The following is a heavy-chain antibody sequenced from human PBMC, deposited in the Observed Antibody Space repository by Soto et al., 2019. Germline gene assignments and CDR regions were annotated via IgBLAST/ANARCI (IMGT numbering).Heavy chain of an antibody. CDR3: ATPRRVQHGWNDLDY. CDR1: GFTFSRYV. CDR2: INDSGDDT. D-gene: IGHD1-1*01. Sequence: GGSLRLSCAASGFTFSRYVMSWVRQVSGEGLEWVSAINDSGDDTYHADSVKGRFSISRDNSKNTLYLQMNSLRAEDTAIYYCATPRRVQHGWNDLDYWGQGTLVTVSS. V-gene: IGHV3-23*01. J-gene: IGHJ4*02.